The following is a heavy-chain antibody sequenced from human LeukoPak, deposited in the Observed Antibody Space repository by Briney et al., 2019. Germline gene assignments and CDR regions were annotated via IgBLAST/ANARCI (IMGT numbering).Heavy chain of an antibody. CDR3: ARETGTVCYFDY. V-gene: IGHV3-21*01. D-gene: IGHD1-7*01. J-gene: IGHJ4*02. CDR2: ISSSSSYI. Sequence: GGSLRLSCAASGFTFSSYSMNWVRQAPGKGLEWVSSISSSSSYIYYADSVKGRFTISRDNAKNSLYLQMNSLRAEDTAVYYCARETGTVCYFDYWGQGTLVTVSS. CDR1: GFTFSSYS.